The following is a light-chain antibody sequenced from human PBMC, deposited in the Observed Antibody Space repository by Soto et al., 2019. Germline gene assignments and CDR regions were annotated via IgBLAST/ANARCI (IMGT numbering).Light chain of an antibody. CDR1: QSVSIY. CDR2: VAS. J-gene: IGKJ3*01. CDR3: QRRSNWPLT. V-gene: IGKV3-11*01. Sequence: EIVLTQSPATLSLSPGERATLSCRASQSVSIYLAWYQQKPGQAPRLLIYVASYRATVIPARCSGGGSGTDFTLPISSLEAEDLAVYYDQRRSNWPLTFGPGTKVDI.